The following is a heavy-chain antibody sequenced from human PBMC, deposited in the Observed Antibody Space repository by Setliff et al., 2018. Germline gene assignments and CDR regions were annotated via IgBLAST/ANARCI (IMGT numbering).Heavy chain of an antibody. CDR3: AREVREGYYYMDV. CDR2: IYHSGST. Sequence: SETLSLTCTVSGGSISSGNYYWSWIRQYPGKDLEWIGYIYHSGSTYYNPSLKSRVIISVGTSKNQFSLKLSSVTAADTAVYFCAREVREGYYYMDVWGKGTTVTVSS. D-gene: IGHD1-26*01. V-gene: IGHV4-31*03. CDR1: GGSISSGNYY. J-gene: IGHJ6*03.